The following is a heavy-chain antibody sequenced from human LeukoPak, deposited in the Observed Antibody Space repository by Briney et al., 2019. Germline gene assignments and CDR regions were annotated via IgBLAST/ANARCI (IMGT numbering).Heavy chain of an antibody. V-gene: IGHV3-15*01. J-gene: IGHJ4*02. CDR3: TTDPGSSWYFFYGRDPDY. CDR2: IKSKTDGGTT. D-gene: IGHD6-13*01. Sequence: PGGSLRLSCAASGFTFSSYSMNWVSQAPGKGLEWVGRIKSKTDGGTTDYAAPVKGRFTISRDDSKNTLYLQMNSLKTEDTAVYYCTTDPGSSWYFFYGRDPDYWGQGTLVTVSS. CDR1: GFTFSSYS.